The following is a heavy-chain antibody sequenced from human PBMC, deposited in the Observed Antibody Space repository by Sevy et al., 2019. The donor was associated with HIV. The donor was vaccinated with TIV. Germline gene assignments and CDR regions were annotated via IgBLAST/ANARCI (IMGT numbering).Heavy chain of an antibody. V-gene: IGHV4-39*07. CDR1: GGSISSSSYF. CDR2: LYSTGST. J-gene: IGHJ2*01. D-gene: IGHD3-10*01. CDR3: PASGRAPVPPERHRDQFXRGRPLGFARDTAVYYCATPRDSGWYEGTGGYFDL. Sequence: SETLSLTCTVSGGSISSSSYFWGWIRQPPGKGLEWIGSLYSTGSTSYNPSLRSRVTVSADTSKNQFSLRLTSVIATGPPPHNPPASGRAPVPPERHRDQFXRGRPLGFARDTAVYYCATPRDSGWYEGTGGYFDLWGRGTLVTVSS.